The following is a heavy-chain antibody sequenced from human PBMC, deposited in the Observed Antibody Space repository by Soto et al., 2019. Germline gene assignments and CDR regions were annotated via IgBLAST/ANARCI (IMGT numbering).Heavy chain of an antibody. V-gene: IGHV4-30-2*01. J-gene: IGHJ6*02. CDR2: IYHSGST. Sequence: LSLTCAFSGGSISRGGYSGSWIRQPPGKGLEWIGYIYHSGSTYYNPSLKSRVTISVDRSKNQFSLKLSSVTAADTAVYYCARAGTMVRGALYYYYGMDVWGQGTTVTVSS. CDR1: GGSISRGGYS. CDR3: ARAGTMVRGALYYYYGMDV. D-gene: IGHD3-10*01.